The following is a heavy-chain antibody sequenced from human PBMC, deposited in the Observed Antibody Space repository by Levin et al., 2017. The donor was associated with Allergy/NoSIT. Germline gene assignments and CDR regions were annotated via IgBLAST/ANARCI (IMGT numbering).Heavy chain of an antibody. V-gene: IGHV1-69*01. J-gene: IGHJ3*02. CDR2: IIPIFGTA. CDR3: ARDVELGGAFDI. Sequence: GGSLRLSCKASGGTFSSYAISWVRQAPGQGLEWMGGIIPIFGTANYAQKFQGRVTITADESTSTAYMELSSLRSEDTAVYYCARDVELGGAFDIWGQGTMVTVSS. D-gene: IGHD1-7*01. CDR1: GGTFSSYA.